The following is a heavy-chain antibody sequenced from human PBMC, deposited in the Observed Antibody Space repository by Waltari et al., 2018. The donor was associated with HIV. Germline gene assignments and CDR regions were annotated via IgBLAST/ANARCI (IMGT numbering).Heavy chain of an antibody. CDR3: ARIHQAHRYYYDSSGYSVYFDY. Sequence: VQLVQSGAAVKKPGASVKVSSKASGSPFTGYYMHWVRQAPGQGPEWMGRINPNSGGTNYAQKFQGRVTMTRDTSISTAYMELSRLRSDDTAVYYCARIHQAHRYYYDSSGYSVYFDYWGQGTLVTVSS. V-gene: IGHV1-2*06. D-gene: IGHD3-22*01. CDR2: INPNSGGT. J-gene: IGHJ4*02. CDR1: GSPFTGYY.